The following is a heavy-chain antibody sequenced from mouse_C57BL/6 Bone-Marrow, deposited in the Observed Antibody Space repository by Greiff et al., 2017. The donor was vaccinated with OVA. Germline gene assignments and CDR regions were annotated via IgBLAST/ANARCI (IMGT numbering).Heavy chain of an antibody. Sequence: VQLQQSGPELVKPGASVKISCKASGYTFTDYNMDWVKQSHGKSLEWIGDINPNNGGTNYNQKLKGKATLTVDKSSSTAYMELRSLTSEDTAVYCCARWGVGPYCDYWGQGTTLTVSS. V-gene: IGHV1-18*01. CDR3: ARWGVGPYCDY. D-gene: IGHD1-1*01. CDR1: GYTFTDYN. CDR2: INPNNGGT. J-gene: IGHJ2*01.